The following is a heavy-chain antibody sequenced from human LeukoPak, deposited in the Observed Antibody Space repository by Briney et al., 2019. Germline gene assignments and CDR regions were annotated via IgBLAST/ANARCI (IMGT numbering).Heavy chain of an antibody. CDR3: ARDPENVDTAMVHYFDY. CDR2: ISYDGSNK. D-gene: IGHD5-18*01. V-gene: IGHV3-30-3*01. Sequence: GGSLRLSCAASGFTFSSYAMHWVRQAPGKGLEWVAVISYDGSNKYYADSVKGRFTISRDNPKNTLYLQMNSLRAEDTAVYYCARDPENVDTAMVHYFDYWGQGTLVTVSS. J-gene: IGHJ4*02. CDR1: GFTFSSYA.